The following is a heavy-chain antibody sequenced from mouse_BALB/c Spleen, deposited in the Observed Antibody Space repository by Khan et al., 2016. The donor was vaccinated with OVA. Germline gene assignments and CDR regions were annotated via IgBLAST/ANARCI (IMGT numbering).Heavy chain of an antibody. V-gene: IGHV1-7*01. CDR3: TRDRIGY. Sequence: VQLQQSGAELAKPGASVKMSCKASGYTFTTYWMHWVKQRPGQGLEWIGYINPTSGYTDYNEKFKDRATLSADKSSSTAYMQLSSLTSEDSAVYYCTRDRIGYWGQGTTLTASS. CDR2: INPTSGYT. J-gene: IGHJ2*01. CDR1: GYTFTTYW.